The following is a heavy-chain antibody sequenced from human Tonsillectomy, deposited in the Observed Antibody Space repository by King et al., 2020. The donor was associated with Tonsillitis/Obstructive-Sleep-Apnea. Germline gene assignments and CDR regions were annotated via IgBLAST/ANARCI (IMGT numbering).Heavy chain of an antibody. V-gene: IGHV7-4-1*02. D-gene: IGHD2-15*01. Sequence: QLVQSGSELKDPGASVKDSCKASGYTFTNYAMNWVRQAPGQGLEWMGWINTNTGNPTYAQGFTGRFVFSLDTSVRTSYLQISSLKAEDSAVYYCARGIGCSGGSCYGRRFDPWGQGTLVTVSS. CDR2: INTNTGNP. CDR1: GYTFTNYA. J-gene: IGHJ5*02. CDR3: ARGIGCSGGSCYGRRFDP.